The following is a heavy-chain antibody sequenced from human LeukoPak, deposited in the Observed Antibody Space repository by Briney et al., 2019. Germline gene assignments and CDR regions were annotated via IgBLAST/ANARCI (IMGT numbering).Heavy chain of an antibody. CDR1: GYTFTGYY. CDR2: INPNSGGT. CDR3: ARTRITMVRGAIGAFDI. J-gene: IGHJ3*02. V-gene: IGHV1-2*02. D-gene: IGHD3-10*01. Sequence: ASVKVSCKASGYTFTGYYMHWVRQAPGQGLEWMGWINPNSGGTNYAQKFQGRVTMTRDTSISTAYMELSRLRSDDTAVYYCARTRITMVRGAIGAFDIWGQGTMVTVSS.